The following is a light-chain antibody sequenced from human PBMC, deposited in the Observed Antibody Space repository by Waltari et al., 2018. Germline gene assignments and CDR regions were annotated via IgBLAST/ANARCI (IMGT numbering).Light chain of an antibody. Sequence: DIQLTQSPSSPSASVGDRFTTTRRGSQGISSYLHWFRQKPGKVPNLLIYSASNLQSGVPSRFSGSGSGTDFTLTSSSLQPEDVATYYGQRTYNACSLTFGGGTKVEIK. CDR2: SAS. V-gene: IGKV1-27*01. CDR1: QGISSY. CDR3: QRTYNACSLT. J-gene: IGKJ4*01.